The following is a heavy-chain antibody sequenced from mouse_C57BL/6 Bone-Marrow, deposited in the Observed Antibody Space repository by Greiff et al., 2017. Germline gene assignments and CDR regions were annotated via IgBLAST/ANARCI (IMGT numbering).Heavy chain of an antibody. CDR1: GFSLTSYA. J-gene: IGHJ4*01. CDR2: IWTGGGT. D-gene: IGHD3-2*02. V-gene: IGHV2-9-1*01. CDR3: AAHSSGYSVDY. Sequence: VKLLESGPGLVAPSQSLSITCTVSGFSLTSYAISWVRQPPGKGLEWLGVIWTGGGTYYISALKSRLSISKDNSKRQVFLNMTSLPTYDTARYCCAAHSSGYSVDYWGQGTSVTVSS.